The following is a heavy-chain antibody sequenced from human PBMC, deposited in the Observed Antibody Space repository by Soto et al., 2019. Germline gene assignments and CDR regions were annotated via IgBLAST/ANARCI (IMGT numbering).Heavy chain of an antibody. V-gene: IGHV1-18*04. J-gene: IGHJ3*02. CDR2: ISAYNGNT. Sequence: ASVKVSCKASGYTFTSYGISWVRQAPGQGLEWMGWISAYNGNTNYAQKLQGRVTMTIDTSTSTAYMELRSLRSDDTAVYYCASTAYYYDSSGYSLVAFDIWGQGTMVTVSS. CDR3: ASTAYYYDSSGYSLVAFDI. D-gene: IGHD3-22*01. CDR1: GYTFTSYG.